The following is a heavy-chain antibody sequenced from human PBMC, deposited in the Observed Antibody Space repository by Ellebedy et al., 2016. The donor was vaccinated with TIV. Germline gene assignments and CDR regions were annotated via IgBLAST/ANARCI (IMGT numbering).Heavy chain of an antibody. D-gene: IGHD3-10*01. Sequence: SETLSLXCTVSGGSISSSSYYWGWIRQPPGKGLEWIGRIYTSGSTNYNPSLKSRVTMSVDTSKNQFSLKLSSVTAADTAVYYCARGGPLSYKDYSAKRGAFDIWGQGTMVTVSS. J-gene: IGHJ3*02. CDR1: GGSISSSSYY. CDR2: IYTSGST. CDR3: ARGGPLSYKDYSAKRGAFDI. V-gene: IGHV4-39*07.